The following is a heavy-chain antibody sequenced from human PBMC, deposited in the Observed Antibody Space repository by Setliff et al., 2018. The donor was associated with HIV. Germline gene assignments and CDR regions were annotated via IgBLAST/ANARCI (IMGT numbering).Heavy chain of an antibody. CDR1: GVSISSNKYY. CDR3: ATVDGTRYLNY. J-gene: IGHJ4*02. D-gene: IGHD1-1*01. V-gene: IGHV4-39*07. CDR2: MFRTGTS. Sequence: SETLSLTCSVSGVSISSNKYYWSWIRQPPGKGLEWIGTMFRTGTSYYNPSLTSRVTISQDTSKNQFSLELTSVTAADTAVYYCATVDGTRYLNYWGQGKLVTVSS.